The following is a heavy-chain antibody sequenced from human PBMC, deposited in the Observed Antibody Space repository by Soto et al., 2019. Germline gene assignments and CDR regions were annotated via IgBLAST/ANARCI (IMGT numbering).Heavy chain of an antibody. Sequence: QVQLVESGGGVVQPGRSLRLSCAASGFTSSSYAMHWVRRAPGKGLEWMAVMSYDGSNKYYADSVKGRFTISRDNSKNTLYLQMSSLRPEYTALYYCARYGGAYLCQGTLVIVSS. CDR3: ARYGGAY. J-gene: IGHJ4*02. D-gene: IGHD3-16*01. CDR1: GFTSSSYA. V-gene: IGHV3-30-3*01. CDR2: MSYDGSNK.